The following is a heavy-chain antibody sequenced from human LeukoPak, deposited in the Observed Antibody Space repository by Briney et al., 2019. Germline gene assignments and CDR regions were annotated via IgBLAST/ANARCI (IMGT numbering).Heavy chain of an antibody. CDR3: ARAIVDTATNFDY. J-gene: IGHJ4*02. D-gene: IGHD5-18*01. CDR2: IYYSGST. Sequence: SETLYLTCTVSGGSISSGDYYWSWIRQPPGKGVEWIGYIYYSGSTYYNPSLKSRVTISVDTSKNQFSLKLSSVTAADTAVYYCARAIVDTATNFDYWGQGTLVTVSS. CDR1: GGSISSGDYY. V-gene: IGHV4-30-4*01.